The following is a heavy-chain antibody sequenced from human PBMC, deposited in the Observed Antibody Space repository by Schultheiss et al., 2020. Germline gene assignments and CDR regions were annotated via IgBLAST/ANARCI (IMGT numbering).Heavy chain of an antibody. V-gene: IGHV1-2*02. J-gene: IGHJ4*02. CDR1: GYTFTGYY. Sequence: AFVKVSCKASGYTFTGYYIQWVRQAPGQGLDWMGWINPHTGGTKYAQKFQGRVTMTRDTSISTAYMELSRLSSDDTAVYYCASQRGSLAPLDYWGQGTLVTVSS. CDR2: INPHTGGT. CDR3: ASQRGSLAPLDY.